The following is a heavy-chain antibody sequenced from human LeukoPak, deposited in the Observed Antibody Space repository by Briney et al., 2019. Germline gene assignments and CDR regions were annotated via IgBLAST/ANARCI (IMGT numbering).Heavy chain of an antibody. CDR1: GGSISSSSYY. CDR2: IYYSGST. V-gene: IGHV4-39*01. Sequence: SETLSLTCTVSGGSISSSSYYWGWIRQPPGKGLEWIGSIYYSGSTYYNPPLKSRVTISVDTSKNQFSLKLSSVTAADTAVYYCATQYYYGSGSPFDYWGQGTLVTVSS. J-gene: IGHJ4*02. D-gene: IGHD3-10*01. CDR3: ATQYYYGSGSPFDY.